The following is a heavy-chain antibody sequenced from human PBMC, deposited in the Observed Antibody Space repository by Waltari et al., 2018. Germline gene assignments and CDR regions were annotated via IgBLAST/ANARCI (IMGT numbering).Heavy chain of an antibody. CDR3: ARSGMYSSGWYRNWFDP. V-gene: IGHV4-34*01. D-gene: IGHD6-19*01. CDR2: INHSEST. CDR1: GGSFSCSY. Sequence: QVQLQQWGAGLLKPSETLSLTCAVYGGSFSCSYWRWIRPPPGKGLEWIGEINHSESTNYNPSLKSRFTISVDTSKNQFSLKLSSVTAADTAVYYCARSGMYSSGWYRNWFDPWGQGTLVTVSS. J-gene: IGHJ5*02.